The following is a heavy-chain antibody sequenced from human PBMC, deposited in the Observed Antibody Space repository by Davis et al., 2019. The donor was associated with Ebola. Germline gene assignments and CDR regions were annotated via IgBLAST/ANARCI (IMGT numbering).Heavy chain of an antibody. CDR1: GGSFSSHP. Sequence: SVKVSCKTSGGSFSSHPISWVRQASRQGLEWVGGIIPIFDTPHYAQKFQGGITITADASTSTAYMELSSLRSEDTATYFCARDFDGGNYYFDYWGPGTPVTVSS. V-gene: IGHV1-69*13. D-gene: IGHD3-9*01. CDR3: ARDFDGGNYYFDY. J-gene: IGHJ4*02. CDR2: IIPIFDTP.